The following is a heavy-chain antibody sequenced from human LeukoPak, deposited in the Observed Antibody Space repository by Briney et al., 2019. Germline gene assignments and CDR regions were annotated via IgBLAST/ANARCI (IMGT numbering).Heavy chain of an antibody. V-gene: IGHV1-69*02. CDR3: ARVGNGDGYNWEAGLGY. J-gene: IGHJ4*02. D-gene: IGHD5-24*01. CDR1: GGTFSSYT. CDR2: IIPILGIA. Sequence: SMKVSCKAYGGTFSSYTISWDRQAPGQGLEWMGRIIPILGIANYAQKFQGRVTITADKSTSTAYMELSGLRSEDTAAYYCARVGNGDGYNWEAGLGYWGQGTLVTVSS.